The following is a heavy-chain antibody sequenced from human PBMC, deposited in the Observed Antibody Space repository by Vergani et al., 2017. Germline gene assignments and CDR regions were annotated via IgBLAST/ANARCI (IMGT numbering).Heavy chain of an antibody. CDR1: GFTFSGSA. Sequence: EVQLVESGGGLVQPGGSLKLSCAASGFTFSGSAMHWVRQASGKGLEWVGRIRSKANSYATAYAASVKGRCTISRDDSKNTAYLQMNSLKTEDTAVYYCTRHYSSSGYYDYWGQGTLVTVSS. CDR2: IRSKANSYAT. D-gene: IGHD3-22*01. V-gene: IGHV3-73*01. J-gene: IGHJ4*02. CDR3: TRHYSSSGYYDY.